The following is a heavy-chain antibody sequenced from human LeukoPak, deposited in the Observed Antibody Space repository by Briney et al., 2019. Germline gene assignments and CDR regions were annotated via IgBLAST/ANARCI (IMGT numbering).Heavy chain of an antibody. CDR1: GFTFDDYA. CDR3: AKDKGGGYSRSSAFDP. V-gene: IGHV3-9*01. Sequence: GRSLRLSCAASGFTFDDYAIHWVRQAPGNGLEWVSGISWNSGSIGYADSVKGRFTIYRDNAKNSLYLQMNSLRAEDTALYYCAKDKGGGYSRSSAFDPWGQGTLVTVSS. J-gene: IGHJ5*02. CDR2: ISWNSGSI. D-gene: IGHD6-6*01.